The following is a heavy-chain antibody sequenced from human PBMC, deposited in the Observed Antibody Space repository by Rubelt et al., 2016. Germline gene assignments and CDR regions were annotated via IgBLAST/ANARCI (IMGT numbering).Heavy chain of an antibody. J-gene: IGHJ4*02. CDR3: ARVKGRLFGSGSYAGLDY. D-gene: IGHD3-10*01. Sequence: GLEWVSVTHIAGNTNYADSVKGRFTISRDNSKNTLYLEMNSLRAEDTVVYYCARVKGRLFGSGSYAGLDYWGQGTLVTISS. CDR2: THIAGNT. V-gene: IGHV3-53*01.